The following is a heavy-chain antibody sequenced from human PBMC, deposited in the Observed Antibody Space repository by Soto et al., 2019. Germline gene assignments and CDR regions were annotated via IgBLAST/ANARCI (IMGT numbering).Heavy chain of an antibody. CDR2: IDYNGVT. V-gene: IGHV4-39*01. D-gene: IGHD2-15*01. CDR3: GKVLVGATGHTDSDS. Sequence: SESLSLTCAVSGGSIYSSGYYWVWIRQPPGRGLEWIGNIDYNGVTYSNPSLKSRVTISRDTSKNQFSLKLTSVTAADTALYYCGKVLVGATGHTDSDSWGPGTLVTVSS. CDR1: GGSIYSSGYY. J-gene: IGHJ4*02.